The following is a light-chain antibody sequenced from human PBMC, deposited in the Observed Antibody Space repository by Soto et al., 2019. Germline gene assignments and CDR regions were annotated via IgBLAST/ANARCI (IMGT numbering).Light chain of an antibody. J-gene: IGKJ4*01. CDR2: DVS. CDR1: QSISGG. V-gene: IGKV1-5*01. CDR3: QQYKSYPLT. Sequence: DIQLTQSPSSLSASVGDRVSITCRASQSISGGLAWYQKKPEKAPRLLIYDVSGLQSGVPSRFSGSGSGTEFTLTISSVQPDDFATYYCQQYKSYPLTFGGGTKVDI.